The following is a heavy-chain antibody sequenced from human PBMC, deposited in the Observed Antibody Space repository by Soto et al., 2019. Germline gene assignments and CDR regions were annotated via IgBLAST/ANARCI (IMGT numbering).Heavy chain of an antibody. CDR1: GYTFTSYG. J-gene: IGHJ5*02. CDR3: AREGAQIFGVVNNWFDP. D-gene: IGHD3-3*01. CDR2: ISAYNGNT. Sequence: QVQLVQSGAEVKKPGASVKVSCKASGYTFTSYGSSWVRQAPGQGLEWMGWISAYNGNTNYAQKLQGRVTMTTDTSTSTAYMELRSLRSDDTALYYCAREGAQIFGVVNNWFDPWGQGTLVTVSS. V-gene: IGHV1-18*01.